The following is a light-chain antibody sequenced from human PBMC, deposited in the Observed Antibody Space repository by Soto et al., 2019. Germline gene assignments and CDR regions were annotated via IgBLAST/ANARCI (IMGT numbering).Light chain of an antibody. V-gene: IGKV3-20*01. CDR2: GAS. Sequence: EIVLTQSPGTLSLSPGEIATISCWASQSVSSSYLAWYQQKPGQAPRLLIYGASSRATRIPDRFSGSGSGTDFTLTISRLEPEDFAVYYCQQYGSSLFTFGPGTKVDIK. J-gene: IGKJ3*01. CDR3: QQYGSSLFT. CDR1: QSVSSSY.